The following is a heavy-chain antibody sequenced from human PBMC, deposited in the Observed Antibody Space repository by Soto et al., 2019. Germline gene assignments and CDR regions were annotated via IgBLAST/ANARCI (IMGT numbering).Heavy chain of an antibody. J-gene: IGHJ3*01. CDR3: ARVKVPAAILGAFDV. CDR2: INPFKGDT. CDR1: GYTFSTYG. D-gene: IGHD2-2*02. Sequence: DSVKVSCKASGYTFSTYGITWVRQAPGQVLDWMGMINPFKGDTNSSARFQDRVSLTTDTSTRTAYMGLRSLRSDDTAVYDCARVKVPAAILGAFDVGGQGALVTVSS. V-gene: IGHV1-18*01.